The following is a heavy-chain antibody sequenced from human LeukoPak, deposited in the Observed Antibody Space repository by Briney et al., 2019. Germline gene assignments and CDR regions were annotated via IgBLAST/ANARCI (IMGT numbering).Heavy chain of an antibody. V-gene: IGHV3-23*01. CDR3: AKALEYYGSGPGDV. D-gene: IGHD3-10*01. J-gene: IGHJ6*04. CDR2: ISGSGGST. Sequence: GGSLRLSCAASGFTFSSYAMSWVRQAPGKGLEWVSAISGSGGSTYYADSVKGRFTISRGNSKNTLYLQMNSLRAEDTAVYYCAKALEYYGSGPGDVWGKGTTVTVSS. CDR1: GFTFSSYA.